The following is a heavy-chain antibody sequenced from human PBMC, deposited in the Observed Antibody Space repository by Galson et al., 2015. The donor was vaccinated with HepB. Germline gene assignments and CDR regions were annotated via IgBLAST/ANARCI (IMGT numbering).Heavy chain of an antibody. CDR2: LTGSSDIT. J-gene: IGHJ4*02. D-gene: IGHD1-1*01. Sequence: SLRLSCAASGFTFSRNAMSWVRQAPGKGLEWVSSLTGSSDITNIADSAKGRFSISRDNSKNTLYLQMHSLRVEDTAFYYCASTTWRDKNWPIFDSWGQGTLVTVSS. CDR1: GFTFSRNA. V-gene: IGHV3-23*01. CDR3: ASTTWRDKNWPIFDS.